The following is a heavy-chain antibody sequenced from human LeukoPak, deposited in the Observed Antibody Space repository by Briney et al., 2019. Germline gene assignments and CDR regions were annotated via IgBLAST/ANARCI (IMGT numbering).Heavy chain of an antibody. V-gene: IGHV4-34*01. CDR1: GGSFSGYS. CDR2: INHSGST. CDR3: ARRGVVPAARRQFDY. D-gene: IGHD2-2*01. J-gene: IGHJ4*02. Sequence: SETLSLTCAVYGGSFSGYSWSWIRQPPGKGLEWIGEINHSGSTNYNPSLKSRVTISVDTSKNQFSLKLNSVTAAETAVYYCARRGVVPAARRQFDYWGQGTLVTVSS.